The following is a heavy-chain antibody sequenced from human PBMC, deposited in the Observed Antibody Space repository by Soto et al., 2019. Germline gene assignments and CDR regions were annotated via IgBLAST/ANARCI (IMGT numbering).Heavy chain of an antibody. V-gene: IGHV4-4*02. J-gene: IGHJ4*02. CDR3: AGWTVGDPIFGAPKDH. CDR2: IYHXGSI. D-gene: IGHD3-3*02. CDR1: CGSISSSNW. Sequence: SETVSLTCAVYCGSISSSNWWSWVRHPLGKRLQWMGEIYHXGSIKYNPSLKSRVTISVDKSKNQFSLKLSSVTAADTATYYCAGWTVGDPIFGAPKDHWGQGTLVTVSS.